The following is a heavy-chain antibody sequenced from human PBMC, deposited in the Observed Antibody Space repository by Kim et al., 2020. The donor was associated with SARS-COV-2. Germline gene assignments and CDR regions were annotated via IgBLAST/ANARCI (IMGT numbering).Heavy chain of an antibody. CDR1: GDSVSSGSAS. J-gene: IGHJ5*02. CDR3: ARNRGNSWLDL. Sequence: SQTLSLTCAISGDSVSSGSASWNWIRQSPSRGLEWLGRTYYRSKWIYEYTFSMKGRITVDPDTSKNQFSLHLNSVTPEDTAVHYCARNRGNSWLDLWGQGTLVIVSS. D-gene: IGHD1-26*01. V-gene: IGHV6-1*01. CDR2: TYYRSKWIY.